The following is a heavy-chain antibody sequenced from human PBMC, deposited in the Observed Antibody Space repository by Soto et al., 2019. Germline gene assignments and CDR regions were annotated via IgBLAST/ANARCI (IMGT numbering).Heavy chain of an antibody. V-gene: IGHV3-64D*08. Sequence: EVQLVESGGGLVQPGGSLRLSCSASGFTFSSYAMHWVRQAPGKGLEYVSAISSNGGSTYYADSVKGRFTISRDNSKNTLYLQMSSLRAEDTAVYYCVKGVGNQWFGAHAFDIWGQGTMVTVSS. CDR3: VKGVGNQWFGAHAFDI. J-gene: IGHJ3*02. CDR1: GFTFSSYA. D-gene: IGHD3-10*01. CDR2: ISSNGGST.